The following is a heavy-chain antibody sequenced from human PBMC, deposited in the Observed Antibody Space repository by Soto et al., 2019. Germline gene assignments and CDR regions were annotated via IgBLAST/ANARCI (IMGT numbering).Heavy chain of an antibody. J-gene: IGHJ6*02. CDR2: IYSGGST. D-gene: IGHD3-10*01. CDR3: ARAPSGYYYYGMDV. CDR1: GFTVSSNY. V-gene: IGHV3-53*04. Sequence: GGSLRLSCAASGFTVSSNYMSWVRQAPGKGLEWVSVIYSGGSTYYADSVKGRFTISRHNSKNTLYLQMNSLRAEDTAVYYCARAPSGYYYYGMDVWGQGTKVTVSS.